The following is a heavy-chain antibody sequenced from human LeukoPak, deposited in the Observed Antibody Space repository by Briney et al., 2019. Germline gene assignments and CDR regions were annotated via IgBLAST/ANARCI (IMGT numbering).Heavy chain of an antibody. D-gene: IGHD1-26*01. CDR2: IDLGTADT. CDR3: ARDGGGSFGIPNHLDY. Sequence: GASVKVSCKASGYTFTAYYIHWVRQAPGQGLEWIGWIDLGTADTNYAQRFQGRVTMTRDTSITTVYMDLTRLTSDDTAVYYCARDGGGSFGIPNHLDYWGLGTLVTVSS. J-gene: IGHJ4*01. CDR1: GYTFTAYY. V-gene: IGHV1-2*02.